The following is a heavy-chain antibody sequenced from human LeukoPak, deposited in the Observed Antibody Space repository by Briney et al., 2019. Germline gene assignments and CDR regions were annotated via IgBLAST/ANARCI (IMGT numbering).Heavy chain of an antibody. V-gene: IGHV1-2*02. J-gene: IGHJ4*02. D-gene: IGHD3-9*01. Sequence: SVRVPCKASGYTFTGYFMQWVRQAAGQGLEGMGWINLYSGGTKYPHKFQDRVTITRNTSLSTAYPEVSRLRSDDTALYYRARSPDILTVQNFGFWGKGPLVTVS. CDR2: INLYSGGT. CDR1: GYTFTGYF. CDR3: ARSPDILTVQNFGF.